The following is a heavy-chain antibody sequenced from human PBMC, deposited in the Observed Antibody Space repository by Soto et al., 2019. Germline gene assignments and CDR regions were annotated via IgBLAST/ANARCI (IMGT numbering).Heavy chain of an antibody. D-gene: IGHD6-6*01. CDR3: ARDPTPPWQEKLATLDY. CDR2: IWYDGSNK. J-gene: IGHJ4*02. V-gene: IGHV3-33*01. CDR1: GFTFSSYG. Sequence: PGGSLRLSCAASGFTFSSYGMHWVRQAPGKGLEWVAVIWYDGSNKYYADSVKGRFTISRDNSKNTLYLQMNSLRAEDTAVYYCARDPTPPWQEKLATLDYWGQGTLVTVSS.